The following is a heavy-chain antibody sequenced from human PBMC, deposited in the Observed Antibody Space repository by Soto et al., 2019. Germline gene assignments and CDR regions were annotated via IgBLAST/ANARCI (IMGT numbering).Heavy chain of an antibody. V-gene: IGHV4-31*03. D-gene: IGHD1-1*01. J-gene: IGHJ4*02. CDR3: ARDAGRDGYNSFSLFDY. CDR1: GGSISSGGYY. Sequence: SETLSLTCTVSGGSISSGGYYWSWIRQHPGKGLEWIGYIYYSGSTYYSPSLKSRVTISVDTSKNQFSLKLSSVTAADTAVYYCARDAGRDGYNSFSLFDYWGQGTLVTVSS. CDR2: IYYSGST.